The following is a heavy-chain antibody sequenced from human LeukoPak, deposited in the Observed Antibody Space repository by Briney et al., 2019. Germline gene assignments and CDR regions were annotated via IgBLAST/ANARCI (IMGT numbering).Heavy chain of an antibody. Sequence: GGSLRLSCAASGFIFSSYWMGWFRQAPGKGLEWVANIKRDGSEKYYVDSVKGRFTISRDNAQNSLYLQMNSLRAEDTAVYFCARDKEAAVDFWSGYYPLWGQGTLVTVSS. V-gene: IGHV3-7*01. J-gene: IGHJ4*02. CDR1: GFIFSSYW. D-gene: IGHD3-3*01. CDR2: IKRDGSEK. CDR3: ARDKEAAVDFWSGYYPL.